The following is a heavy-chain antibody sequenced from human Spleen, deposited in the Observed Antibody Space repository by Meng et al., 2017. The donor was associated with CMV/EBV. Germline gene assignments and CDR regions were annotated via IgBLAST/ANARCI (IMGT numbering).Heavy chain of an antibody. CDR1: GGSISSGDYY. CDR3: ASLGQLTYFDF. D-gene: IGHD2-2*01. V-gene: IGHV4-39*07. Sequence: SETLSLTCTVSGGSISSGDYYWSWIRQPPGKGLEWIASIYYNGSTYYNPSLKSRVTISLDTSKNQFSLKLSSVTAADTAVYYCASLGQLTYFDFWGQGTLVTVSS. J-gene: IGHJ4*02. CDR2: IYYNGST.